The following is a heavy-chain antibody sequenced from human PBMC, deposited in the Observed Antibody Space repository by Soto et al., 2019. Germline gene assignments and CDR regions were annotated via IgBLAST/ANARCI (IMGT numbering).Heavy chain of an antibody. J-gene: IGHJ6*02. D-gene: IGHD2-15*01. V-gene: IGHV1-69*13. CDR1: GGTFSSYA. CDR2: IIPIFGTA. CDR3: GGSGPPGYYGMDV. Sequence: ASVKVSCKASGGTFSSYAISWVRQAPGQGLEWMGGIIPIFGTANYAQKFQGRVTITADESTSTAYMELSSLRSEDTAVYYCGGSGPPGYYGMDVWGQGTTVTVSS.